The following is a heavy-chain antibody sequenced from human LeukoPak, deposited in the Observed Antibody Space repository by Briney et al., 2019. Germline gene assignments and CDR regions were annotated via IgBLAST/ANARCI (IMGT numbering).Heavy chain of an antibody. J-gene: IGHJ4*02. CDR3: AKPRALDGYNSYYFDY. Sequence: PGGSLRLSCAASGFTFSSYAMSWVRQAPGKGLEWVSAISGSGGSTYYADSVKGRFTISRGNSKNTLYLQMNSLRAEDTAVYYCAKPRALDGYNSYYFDYWGQGTLVTVSS. D-gene: IGHD5-24*01. V-gene: IGHV3-23*01. CDR2: ISGSGGST. CDR1: GFTFSSYA.